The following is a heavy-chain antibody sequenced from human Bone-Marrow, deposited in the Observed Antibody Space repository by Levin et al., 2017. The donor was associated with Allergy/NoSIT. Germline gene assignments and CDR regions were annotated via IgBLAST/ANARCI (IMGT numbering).Heavy chain of an antibody. CDR2: IYPADSNT. D-gene: IGHD3-10*01. CDR1: GYSFISHW. CDR3: GKIYGSGSFDI. Sequence: PGGSLRLSCKGSGYSFISHWIGWVRQMPGKGLEWMGIIYPADSNTRYSPSFQGQITISVDKSISTAYLQWSSLKASDTAMYYCGKIYGSGSFDIWGQGTMVTVSS. J-gene: IGHJ3*02. V-gene: IGHV5-51*01.